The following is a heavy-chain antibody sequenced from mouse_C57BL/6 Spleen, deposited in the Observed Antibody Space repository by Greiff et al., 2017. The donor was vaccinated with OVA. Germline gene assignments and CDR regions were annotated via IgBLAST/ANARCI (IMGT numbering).Heavy chain of an antibody. D-gene: IGHD2-5*01. Sequence: EVKLVESEGGLVQPGSSMKLSCTASGFTFSDYYMAWVRQVPEKGLEWVANINYDGSSTYYLDSLKSRFIISRDNAKNILYLQMSSLKSEDTATYYCATYSNYAMDYWGQGTSVTVSS. J-gene: IGHJ4*01. CDR2: INYDGSST. CDR3: ATYSNYAMDY. CDR1: GFTFSDYY. V-gene: IGHV5-16*01.